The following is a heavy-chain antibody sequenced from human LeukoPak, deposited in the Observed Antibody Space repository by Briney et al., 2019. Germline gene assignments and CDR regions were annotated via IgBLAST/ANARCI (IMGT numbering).Heavy chain of an antibody. D-gene: IGHD1-26*01. V-gene: IGHV3-9*01. J-gene: IGHJ3*02. CDR1: GFTFDDYA. CDR3: AKDVLVGATTASAFDI. CDR2: ISWNSGSI. Sequence: GGSLRLSCAASGFTFDDYAMHWVRRAPGKGLEWVSGISWNSGSIGYADSVKGRFTISRDNAKNSLYLQMNSLRAEDTALYYCAKDVLVGATTASAFDIWGQGTMVTVSS.